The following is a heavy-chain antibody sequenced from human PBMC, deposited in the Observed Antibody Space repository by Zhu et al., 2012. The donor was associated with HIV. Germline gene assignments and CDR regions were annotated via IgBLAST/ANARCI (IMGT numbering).Heavy chain of an antibody. J-gene: IGHJ4*02. V-gene: IGHV4-34*01. D-gene: IGHD1-1*01. Sequence: QVQVQQWGAELLKPSETLSLTCAVYGGSFSGYYWSWVRQPPGKGLEWIGEINHSGNTNYNPSLKSRVTMSIDTSKNQFSLKLSSVSAADTAVYYCATGEASLAAPGTGYFKSWGQGALVTVSS. CDR1: GGSFSGYY. CDR3: ATGEASLAAPGTGYFKS. CDR2: INHSGNT.